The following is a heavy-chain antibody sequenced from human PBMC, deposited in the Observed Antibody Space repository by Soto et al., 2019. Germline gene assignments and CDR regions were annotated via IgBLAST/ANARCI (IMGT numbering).Heavy chain of an antibody. CDR2: IRGGNGNT. CDR3: ARVKGSGYHNWFDP. J-gene: IGHJ5*02. Sequence: ASVKVSCKASGNTFRNYAIHWVRQAPGQSLEWMGWIRGGNGNTKYSQRFQGRVTMTTDTSTSTAYMELRSLRSDDTAVYYCARVKGSGYHNWFDPWGQGTLVTVSS. D-gene: IGHD3-22*01. CDR1: GNTFRNYA. V-gene: IGHV1-3*01.